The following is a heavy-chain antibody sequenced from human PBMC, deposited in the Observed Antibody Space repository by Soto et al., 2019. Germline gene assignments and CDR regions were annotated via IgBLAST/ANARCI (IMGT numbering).Heavy chain of an antibody. CDR1: GFMFKDFA. Sequence: GGSLRLSCAASGFMFKDFAMHWVRQAPGKGLEWVSGVSWDGSSTGYADSVRGRFTVSRDNAKTSLYLQLNNLRAADTAFYYCARAGASDRFAFDIWGQGTMVTVSS. CDR2: VSWDGSST. V-gene: IGHV3-20*04. J-gene: IGHJ3*02. CDR3: ARAGASDRFAFDI.